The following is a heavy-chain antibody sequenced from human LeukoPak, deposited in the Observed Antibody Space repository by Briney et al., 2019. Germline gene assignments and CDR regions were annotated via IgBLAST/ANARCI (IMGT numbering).Heavy chain of an antibody. CDR3: ARDQNGTVTTGYYYYYMDV. D-gene: IGHD4-17*01. J-gene: IGHJ6*03. V-gene: IGHV4-4*07. Sequence: SETLSLTCTVSGGSISSYYWSWIRQPAGKGLEWIGRIYTSGSTNYNPSLKSRVTMSVDTSKNQFSLKLSSVTAADTAVYYCARDQNGTVTTGYYYYYMDVWGKGTTVTVSS. CDR2: IYTSGST. CDR1: GGSISSYY.